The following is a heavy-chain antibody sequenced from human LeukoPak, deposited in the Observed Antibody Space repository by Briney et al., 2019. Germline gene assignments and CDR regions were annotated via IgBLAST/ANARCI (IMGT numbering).Heavy chain of an antibody. CDR3: ARWVPAGYSFDY. J-gene: IGHJ4*02. CDR1: GYTFTSYG. D-gene: IGHD3-9*01. CDR2: ISAYNGNT. V-gene: IGHV1-18*01. Sequence: ASVTVSCKASGYTFTSYGISWVRQAPGQGLEWMGWISAYNGNTNYAQKLQGRVTMTTHTSTSTAYMELRSLRSDDTAVYYCARWVPAGYSFDYWGQGTLVTVSS.